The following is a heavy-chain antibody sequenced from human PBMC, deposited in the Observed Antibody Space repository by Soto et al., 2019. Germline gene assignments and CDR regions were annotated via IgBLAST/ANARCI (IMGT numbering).Heavy chain of an antibody. CDR1: GGSFSGYY. J-gene: IGHJ6*02. CDR2: INHSGST. D-gene: IGHD3-10*01. V-gene: IGHV4-34*01. Sequence: PSETLSLTCAVYGGSFSGYYWTWIRQPPGKGLEWIGEINHSGSTNYNPSLKSRATISVDTSKNQFSLNLSSVTAADTALYYCARQGFGELHGLVDVWGQGTTVTVSS. CDR3: ARQGFGELHGLVDV.